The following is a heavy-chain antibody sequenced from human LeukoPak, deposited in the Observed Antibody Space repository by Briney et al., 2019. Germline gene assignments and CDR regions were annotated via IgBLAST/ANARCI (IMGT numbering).Heavy chain of an antibody. CDR2: IYYSGTT. V-gene: IGHV4-59*08. Sequence: SETLSLTCTVSGGSISSYYWSWIRQRPGKGLEWIGYIYYSGTTNYNPSLKSRVTISVDMSKSQFSLNLSSVTAADTALYYCARHGPLYDIWSAQFYFDYWGQGTLVAVSS. D-gene: IGHD3-3*01. CDR3: ARHGPLYDIWSAQFYFDY. CDR1: GGSISSYY. J-gene: IGHJ4*02.